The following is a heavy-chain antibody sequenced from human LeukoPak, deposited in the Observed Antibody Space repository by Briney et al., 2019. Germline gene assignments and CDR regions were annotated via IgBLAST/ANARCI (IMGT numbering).Heavy chain of an antibody. CDR1: GFTFRDAW. CDR3: AKHIYGVVSIQQ. V-gene: IGHV3-15*01. Sequence: GGSLRLSCAASGFTFRDAWMTSVRQAPGKGLEWVGRIRSRADGGTAEYATAVEGRFTISRDDSTNTLYLHMSNVKTEDTAVYYCAKHIYGVVSIQQWGQGTLVTVSS. J-gene: IGHJ1*01. D-gene: IGHD3-3*01. CDR2: IRSRADGGTA.